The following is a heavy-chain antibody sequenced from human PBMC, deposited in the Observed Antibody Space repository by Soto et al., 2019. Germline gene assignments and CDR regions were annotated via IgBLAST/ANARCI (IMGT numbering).Heavy chain of an antibody. CDR2: IYPGDSDT. V-gene: IGHV5-51*01. D-gene: IGHD6-13*01. CDR3: ARRSSSSWCSDY. CDR1: GYSFSSYW. Sequence: GESLKLSCKGSGYSFSSYWIGWVRQMPGKGLEWMGIIYPGDSDTRYSPSFQGQVTMSADKSISTAYLQWSSLKASDTAMYYCARRSSSSWCSDYWGQGTLVTVSS. J-gene: IGHJ4*02.